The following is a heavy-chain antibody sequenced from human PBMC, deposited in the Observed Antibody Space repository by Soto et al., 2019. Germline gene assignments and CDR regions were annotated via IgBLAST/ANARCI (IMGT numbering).Heavy chain of an antibody. D-gene: IGHD2-15*01. CDR2: ISTSGAST. J-gene: IGHJ4*02. V-gene: IGHV3-23*01. CDR1: GFTFSSFA. Sequence: EVQLLESGGGLVQPGGSLRLSCAASGFTFSSFAMSWVRQAPGKGLEWVSAISTSGASTYYADSVKGRFTISRDNSKNTLYLQMTSLRAEDPAVYYCAEDPVVRDCSGGTCSVDYWGQGTLVTVSS. CDR3: AEDPVVRDCSGGTCSVDY.